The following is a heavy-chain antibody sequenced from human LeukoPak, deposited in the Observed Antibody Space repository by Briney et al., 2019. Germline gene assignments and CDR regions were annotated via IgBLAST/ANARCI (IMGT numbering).Heavy chain of an antibody. CDR1: GYTFTSYY. J-gene: IGHJ6*03. D-gene: IGHD3-3*01. V-gene: IGHV1-46*01. CDR2: INPSGGST. Sequence: ASVKVSCKASGYTFTSYYMHWVRQAPGQGLEWMGIINPSGGSTSYAQKFQGRVTMTRDMSTSTVYMELSSLRSEDTAVYYCARDLGNDFWSGLGYYYYYMDVWGKGTTVTVSS. CDR3: ARDLGNDFWSGLGYYYYYMDV.